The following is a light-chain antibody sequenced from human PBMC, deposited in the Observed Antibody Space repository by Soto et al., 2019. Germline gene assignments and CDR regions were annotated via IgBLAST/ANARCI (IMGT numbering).Light chain of an antibody. Sequence: EIVLTQSPATLSLSPGQRATLSCRASQSVSSYLAWYQQKPGQAPRLLMYDASNRATGIPARFSGSGSGTDFTLTISSLEPEDFAVYYCQQRKNWPPTFGGGTKVDIK. CDR1: QSVSSY. CDR3: QQRKNWPPT. V-gene: IGKV3-11*01. CDR2: DAS. J-gene: IGKJ4*01.